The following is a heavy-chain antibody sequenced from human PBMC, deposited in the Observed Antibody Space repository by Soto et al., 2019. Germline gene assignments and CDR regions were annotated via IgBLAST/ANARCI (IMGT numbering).Heavy chain of an antibody. Sequence: QVQLVESGGGVVQPGRSLRLSCAASGFTFSSYGMHWVRQAPGKGQEWAAVIWYDGSNKYYADSVKGRFTISRDNSKNTLYLQMNSLRAEATAVYYCARERGIAARDAFDIWGQGTMVTVSS. CDR3: ARERGIAARDAFDI. V-gene: IGHV3-33*01. CDR2: IWYDGSNK. D-gene: IGHD6-6*01. CDR1: GFTFSSYG. J-gene: IGHJ3*02.